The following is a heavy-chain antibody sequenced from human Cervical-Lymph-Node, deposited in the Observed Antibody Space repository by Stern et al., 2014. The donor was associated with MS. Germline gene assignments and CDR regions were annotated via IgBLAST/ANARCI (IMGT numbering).Heavy chain of an antibody. Sequence: VQLVQSGPEVKKPGASVKVSCKASGYTFTGYFINWVRQAPGQGLEWMGWIRPNKCAETYAQNFTVRITMTRDTSSSTVFMELTRLISDDSAVYFCASDRETTLPDDAFDIWGQGTRVTVSS. CDR1: GYTFTGYF. V-gene: IGHV1-2*02. J-gene: IGHJ3*02. D-gene: IGHD1-1*01. CDR3: ASDRETTLPDDAFDI. CDR2: IRPNKCAE.